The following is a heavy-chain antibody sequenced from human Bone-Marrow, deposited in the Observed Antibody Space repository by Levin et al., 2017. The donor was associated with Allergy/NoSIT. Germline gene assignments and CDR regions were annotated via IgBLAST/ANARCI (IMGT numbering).Heavy chain of an antibody. CDR3: ARGVYYYYYMDV. V-gene: IGHV1-69*13. Sequence: SVKVSCKASGGTFSSYVVSWVRQAPGQGLEWMGGMIPILGTTYYAQKFQGIVSITADESPSTAYMELRSLRSEDTALYFCARGVYYYYYMDVWGTGTTVTVSS. CDR2: MIPILGTT. J-gene: IGHJ6*03. CDR1: GGTFSSYV.